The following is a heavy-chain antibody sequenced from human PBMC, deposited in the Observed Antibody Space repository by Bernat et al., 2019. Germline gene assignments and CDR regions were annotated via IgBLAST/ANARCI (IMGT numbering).Heavy chain of an antibody. CDR2: SYPGDSDT. CDR3: ARSLSYDILTGWSSRDYYYMDV. CDR1: GYSFTSYW. J-gene: IGHJ6*03. Sequence: EVQLVQSGAEVKKPGESLKISCKGSGYSFTSYWSGWVRQMPGKGLEWMGISYPGDSDTRYSPSCPSQVTLSADKSISTAYLQWSSLKASDTAMYYCARSLSYDILTGWSSRDYYYMDVWGKGTTVTVSS. V-gene: IGHV5-51*01. D-gene: IGHD3-9*01.